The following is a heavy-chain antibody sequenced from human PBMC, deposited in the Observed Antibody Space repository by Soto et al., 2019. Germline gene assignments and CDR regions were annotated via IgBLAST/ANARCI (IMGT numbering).Heavy chain of an antibody. CDR2: IYPGDSDT. CDR3: ASGARSRGWVGYFDY. J-gene: IGHJ4*02. V-gene: IGHV5-51*01. Sequence: PGESLKISCKGSGYNFSSYWIGWVRQMPGKGLEWMGIIYPGDSDTRYSPSFQGQVTISADKSIRTAYLQWSSLKASDTAMYYCASGARSRGWVGYFDYRGQGTLVTVSS. D-gene: IGHD6-19*01. CDR1: GYNFSSYW.